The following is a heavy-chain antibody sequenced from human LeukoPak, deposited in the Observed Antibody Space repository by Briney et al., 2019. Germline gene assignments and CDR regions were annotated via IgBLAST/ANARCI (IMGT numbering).Heavy chain of an antibody. CDR2: ISSSSSYI. CDR1: GFIFSTCS. D-gene: IGHD3-22*01. V-gene: IGHV3-21*01. Sequence: PGGSLRLSCAASGFIFSTCSMNWVRQAPGKGLEWVSSISSSSSYIYYADSVKGRFTISRDNAKNSLYLQMNSLRAEDTAVYYCARGRPGKISMIVVITPPAFDYWGQGTLVTVSS. J-gene: IGHJ4*02. CDR3: ARGRPGKISMIVVITPPAFDY.